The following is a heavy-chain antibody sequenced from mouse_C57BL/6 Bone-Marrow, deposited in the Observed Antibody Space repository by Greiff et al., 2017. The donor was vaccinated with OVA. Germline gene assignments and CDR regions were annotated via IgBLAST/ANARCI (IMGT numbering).Heavy chain of an antibody. CDR2: IYPRDGST. D-gene: IGHD1-1*01. V-gene: IGHV1-78*01. J-gene: IGHJ2*01. CDR1: GYTFTDHT. CDR3: ALITTVRTGDYSFDY. Sequence: QVQLKESDAELVKPGASVKISCKVSGYTFTDHTIHWMKQRPEQGLEWIGYIYPRDGSTKYNEKFKGKATLTADKSSSTAYMQLNSLTSEDSAVYFCALITTVRTGDYSFDYWGQGTTLTVSS.